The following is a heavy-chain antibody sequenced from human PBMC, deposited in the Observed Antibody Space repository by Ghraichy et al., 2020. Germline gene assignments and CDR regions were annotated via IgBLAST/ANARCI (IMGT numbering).Heavy chain of an antibody. CDR2: ISAYNGNT. D-gene: IGHD3-16*02. CDR3: ARATYDYVWGSYRHDAFDI. CDR1: GYTFTSYG. Sequence: ASVKVSCKASGYTFTSYGISWVRQAPGQGLEWMGWISAYNGNTNYAQKLQGRVTMTTDTSTSTAYMELRSLRSDDTAVYYCARATYDYVWGSYRHDAFDIWGQGTMVTVSS. V-gene: IGHV1-18*04. J-gene: IGHJ3*02.